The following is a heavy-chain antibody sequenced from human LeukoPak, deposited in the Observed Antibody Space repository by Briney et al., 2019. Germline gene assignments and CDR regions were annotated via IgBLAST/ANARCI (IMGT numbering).Heavy chain of an antibody. J-gene: IGHJ3*02. V-gene: IGHV1-69*04. CDR1: GGTFSSYA. Sequence: ASVKVSCKASGGTFSSYAISWVRQAPGQGLEWMGRIIPIFGIANYAQKFQGRVTITAEKSTSTAYMELSSLRSEDTAVYYCAGGVNDAFDIWGQGTMVTVSS. CDR2: IIPIFGIA. CDR3: AGGVNDAFDI.